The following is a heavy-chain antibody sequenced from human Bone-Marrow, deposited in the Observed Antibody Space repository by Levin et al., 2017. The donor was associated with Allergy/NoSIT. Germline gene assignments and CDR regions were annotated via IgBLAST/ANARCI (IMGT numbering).Heavy chain of an antibody. CDR3: TTVKWRYSGYVFDY. J-gene: IGHJ4*02. CDR2: IKTKIEGGTT. V-gene: IGHV3-15*01. D-gene: IGHD5-12*01. Sequence: GESLKISCVVSGITFRDAWMSWVRQAPGKGLEWVGRIKTKIEGGTTDYAAPVKGRFTISRDDSNNTLYLQMNSLKTEDTAVYYCTTVKWRYSGYVFDYWGQGNLVTVSS. CDR1: GITFRDAW.